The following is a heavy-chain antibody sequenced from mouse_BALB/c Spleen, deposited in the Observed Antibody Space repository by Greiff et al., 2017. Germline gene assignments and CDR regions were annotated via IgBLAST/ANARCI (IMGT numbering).Heavy chain of an antibody. J-gene: IGHJ3*01. Sequence: EVHLVESGGGLVKPGGSLKLSCAASGFTFSDYYMYWVRQTPEKRLEWVATISSGGSTYYPDSVKGRFTISRDNARNILYLQMSSLRSEDTAMYYCASGDYGSAADWGQGTLVTVSA. CDR2: ISSGGST. V-gene: IGHV5-6-5*01. D-gene: IGHD1-1*01. CDR3: ASGDYGSAAD. CDR1: GFTFSDYY.